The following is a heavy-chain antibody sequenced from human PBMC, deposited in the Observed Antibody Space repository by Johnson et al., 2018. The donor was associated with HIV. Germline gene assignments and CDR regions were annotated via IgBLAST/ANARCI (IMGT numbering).Heavy chain of an antibody. V-gene: IGHV3-20*04. CDR3: ARGVLLWFRELSSLNDAFDI. CDR1: GFTFSSYG. CDR2: INWNGGST. D-gene: IGHD3-10*01. J-gene: IGHJ3*02. Sequence: VQLVESGGGVVQPGRSLRLSCAASGFTFSSYGMSWVRQAPGKGLEWVSGINWNGGSTGYADSVKGRFTISRYNAKNSLYLQMNSLRAEDTALYYCARGVLLWFRELSSLNDAFDIWGQGTMVTVSS.